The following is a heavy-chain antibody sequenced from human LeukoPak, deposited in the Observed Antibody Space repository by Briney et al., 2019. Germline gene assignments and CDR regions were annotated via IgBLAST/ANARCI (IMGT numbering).Heavy chain of an antibody. CDR1: GYIFTSYG. D-gene: IGHD5-18*01. V-gene: IGHV1-18*01. CDR2: ISAYNGNT. Sequence: EASVKVSCKASGYIFTSYGISWVRQAPGQGLEWMGWISAYNGNTNYAQKLQGRVTMTTDTSTSTAYMELWSLRSDDTAVYYCARDSLRGPTANDYWGQGTLVTVSS. J-gene: IGHJ4*02. CDR3: ARDSLRGPTANDY.